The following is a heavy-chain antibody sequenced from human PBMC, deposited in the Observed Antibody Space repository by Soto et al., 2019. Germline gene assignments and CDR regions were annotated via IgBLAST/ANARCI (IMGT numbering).Heavy chain of an antibody. CDR3: ARMATISVTPYGMDV. CDR2: INAGNGNT. V-gene: IGHV1-3*01. D-gene: IGHD5-12*01. J-gene: IGHJ6*02. CDR1: GYTFTSYA. Sequence: EASVKVSCKASGYTFTSYAMHWVRQAPGQRLEWMGWINAGNGNTKYSQKFQGRVTITRDTSASTAYMELSSLRSEDTAVYYCARMATISVTPYGMDVWGQGTTVTVSS.